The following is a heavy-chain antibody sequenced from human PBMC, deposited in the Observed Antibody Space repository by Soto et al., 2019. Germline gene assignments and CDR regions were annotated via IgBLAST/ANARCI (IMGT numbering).Heavy chain of an antibody. Sequence: GGSLRLSCAASGFSVNAYTMSWVRQAPGKWPEWISYITSSTSSIYYADSVKGRFTISRDNAKNSLFLQMNSLRDEDTAVYYCAGGLHGASYYFDYWGQGTLVTVSS. V-gene: IGHV3-48*02. D-gene: IGHD4-17*01. J-gene: IGHJ4*02. CDR3: AGGLHGASYYFDY. CDR1: GFSVNAYT. CDR2: ITSSTSSI.